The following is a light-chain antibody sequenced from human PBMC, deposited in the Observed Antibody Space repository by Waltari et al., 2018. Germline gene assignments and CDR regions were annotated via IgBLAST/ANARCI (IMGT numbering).Light chain of an antibody. CDR3: QQSYNTPWT. CDR2: AAS. V-gene: IGKV1-39*01. J-gene: IGKJ1*01. CDR1: RTASDF. Sequence: DIQLTQSPSSLAASVGDRVTITCRASRTASDFLNWYQQKPGSAPTLLIYAASTLQSGVPSRFKGSGSGTEFTLTINSLQPEDFATYYCQQSYNTPWTFGQGTLVQIK.